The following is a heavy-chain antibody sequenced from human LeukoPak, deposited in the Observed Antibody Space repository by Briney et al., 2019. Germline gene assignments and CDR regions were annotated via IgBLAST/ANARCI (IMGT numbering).Heavy chain of an antibody. Sequence: PSETLSLTCTVSGDSISGSDYYWDWIRQPPGKGLEWIGNIYYSGSTYYNPSLESRDTISVDTSKNQFSLRLSSVTAADKAVYYCERDGYLAVDYWGQGTLVTVSS. CDR1: GDSISGSDYY. CDR2: IYYSGST. V-gene: IGHV4-39*02. D-gene: IGHD2-2*03. J-gene: IGHJ4*02. CDR3: ERDGYLAVDY.